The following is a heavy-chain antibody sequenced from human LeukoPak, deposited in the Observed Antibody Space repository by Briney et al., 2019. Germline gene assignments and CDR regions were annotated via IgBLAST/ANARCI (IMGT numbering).Heavy chain of an antibody. CDR2: ISYDGSNK. Sequence: GGSLRLSCAASGFTFSSYGMHWVRQAPGKGLEWVAVISYDGSNKYYADSVKGRFTISRDNAKNSLYLQMNSLRAEDTAVYYCARDQYYYGSGSYYFDYWGQGTLVTVSS. D-gene: IGHD3-10*01. J-gene: IGHJ4*02. CDR1: GFTFSSYG. V-gene: IGHV3-30*03. CDR3: ARDQYYYGSGSYYFDY.